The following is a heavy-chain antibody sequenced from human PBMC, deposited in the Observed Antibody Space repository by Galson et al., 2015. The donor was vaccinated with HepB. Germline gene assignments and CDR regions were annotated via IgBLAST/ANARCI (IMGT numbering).Heavy chain of an antibody. V-gene: IGHV3-30*04. CDR3: ARGVNFEHSSHYRPFDF. Sequence: SLRLSCAASGFTFSSHAMYWVRQAPGKGLEWVALMTDDGNTEKTADSVKGRFTISRDNSRNMVYLQMDSLSAEDTAVYYCARGVNFEHSSHYRPFDFWGQGILVTVSS. CDR1: GFTFSSHA. CDR2: MTDDGNTE. D-gene: IGHD6-19*01. J-gene: IGHJ4*02.